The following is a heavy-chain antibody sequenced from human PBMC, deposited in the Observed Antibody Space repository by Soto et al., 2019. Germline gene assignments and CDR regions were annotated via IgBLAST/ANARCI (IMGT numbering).Heavy chain of an antibody. CDR2: IYYSGST. J-gene: IGHJ5*02. D-gene: IGHD2-2*01. CDR1: GGSISSSSYY. Sequence: SETLSLTCTVSGGSISSSSYYWGWIRQPPGKGLEWIGSIYYSGSTYYNPSLKSRVTISVDTSKNQFSLKLSSVTAADTAVYYCARQPYCSSTSCYPFSTGFDPWGQGTLVTVSS. V-gene: IGHV4-39*01. CDR3: ARQPYCSSTSCYPFSTGFDP.